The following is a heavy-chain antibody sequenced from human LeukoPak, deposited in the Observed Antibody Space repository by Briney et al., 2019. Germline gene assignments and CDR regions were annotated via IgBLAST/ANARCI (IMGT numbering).Heavy chain of an antibody. J-gene: IGHJ6*03. Sequence: PGGSLRLSCAASGFTFSSYSMNWVRQAPGKGLEWVSSISSSSSYIYYADSVEGRFTISRDNAKNSLYLQMSSLRAEDTAVYYCARGATPSLMLYYMDVWGKGTTVTVSS. CDR3: ARGATPSLMLYYMDV. CDR2: ISSSSSYI. D-gene: IGHD1-26*01. V-gene: IGHV3-21*01. CDR1: GFTFSSYS.